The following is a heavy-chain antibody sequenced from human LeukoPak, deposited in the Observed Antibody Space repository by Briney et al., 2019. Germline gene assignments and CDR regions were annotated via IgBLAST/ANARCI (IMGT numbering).Heavy chain of an antibody. CDR2: ISAYNGNT. D-gene: IGHD4-17*01. Sequence: GASVKVSCKASGGTFSSYAISWVRQAPGQGLEWMGWISAYNGNTNYAQKLQGRVTMTTDTSTSTAYMELRSLRSDDTAVYYCARVDRTTVTSFDYWGQGTLVTVSS. CDR1: GGTFSSYA. J-gene: IGHJ4*02. CDR3: ARVDRTTVTSFDY. V-gene: IGHV1-18*01.